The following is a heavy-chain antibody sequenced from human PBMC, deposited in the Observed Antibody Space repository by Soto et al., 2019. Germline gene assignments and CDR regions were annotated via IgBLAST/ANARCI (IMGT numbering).Heavy chain of an antibody. CDR3: ARDSREWNDEGYYFDY. Sequence: SETLSLTCAVSGGSISSGGYSCSWIRQPPGKGLEWIGYIYHSGSTYYNPSLKSRVTISVDTSKNQFSLKLSSVTAADTAVYYCARDSREWNDEGYYFDYWGQGTLVTVSS. D-gene: IGHD1-1*01. CDR2: IYHSGST. V-gene: IGHV4-30-2*05. J-gene: IGHJ4*02. CDR1: GGSISSGGYS.